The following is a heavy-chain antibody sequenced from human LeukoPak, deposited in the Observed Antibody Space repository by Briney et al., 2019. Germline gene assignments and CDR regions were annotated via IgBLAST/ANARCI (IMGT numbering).Heavy chain of an antibody. CDR1: GGTFSSYA. Sequence: GASVKVSCKASGGTFSSYAISWVRQAPGQGLEWMGGIIPIFGTANYAQKFQGRVTITADKSTSTAYMEPSSLRSEDTAVYYCARAVDPYYYYYMDVWGKGTTVTVSS. D-gene: IGHD5-12*01. J-gene: IGHJ6*03. V-gene: IGHV1-69*06. CDR3: ARAVDPYYYYYMDV. CDR2: IIPIFGTA.